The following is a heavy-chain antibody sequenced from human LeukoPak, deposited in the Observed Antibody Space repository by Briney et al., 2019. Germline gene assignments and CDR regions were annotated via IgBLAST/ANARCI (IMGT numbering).Heavy chain of an antibody. CDR2: ISAYNGNT. V-gene: IGHV1-18*01. CDR1: GYTFTSYG. J-gene: IGHJ4*02. D-gene: IGHD2-15*01. CDR3: ARDLYCSGGSCYSRGFDY. Sequence: ASVKVSCKASGYTFTSYGISWVRQAPGQGLEWMGWISAYNGNTNYAQKLQGRVTMTTDTSTSTAYMELRSLRSDDTAVYYCARDLYCSGGSCYSRGFDYWGQGTLVTVSS.